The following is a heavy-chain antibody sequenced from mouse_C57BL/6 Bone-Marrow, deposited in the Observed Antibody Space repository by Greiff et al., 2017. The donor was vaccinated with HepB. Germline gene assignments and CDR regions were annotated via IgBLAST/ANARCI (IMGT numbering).Heavy chain of an antibody. CDR3: ARGLYGNYGDFDV. CDR1: GYSITSGYY. D-gene: IGHD2-1*01. J-gene: IGHJ1*03. Sequence: EVQLQESGPGLVKPSQSLSLTCSVTGYSITSGYYWNWIRQFPGNKLEWMGYISYDGSNNYNPSLKNRISITRDTSKNQFFLKLNSVTTEDTATYYCARGLYGNYGDFDVWGTGTTVTVSS. CDR2: ISYDGSN. V-gene: IGHV3-6*01.